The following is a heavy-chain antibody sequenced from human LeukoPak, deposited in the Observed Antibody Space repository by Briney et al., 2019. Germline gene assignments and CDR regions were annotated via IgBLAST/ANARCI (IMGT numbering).Heavy chain of an antibody. CDR2: IFNRGST. Sequence: SETLSLTCTVSGGSVSSNGHYWNWIRQPPGKGLEWIGYIFNRGSTNYNPSLKSRVTISVDTANNQFSLKLSSVTAADTAVYYCASHYAAAGTFDYWGQGTLVTVSS. CDR3: ASHYAAAGTFDY. V-gene: IGHV4-61*08. CDR1: GGSVSSNGHY. J-gene: IGHJ4*02. D-gene: IGHD6-13*01.